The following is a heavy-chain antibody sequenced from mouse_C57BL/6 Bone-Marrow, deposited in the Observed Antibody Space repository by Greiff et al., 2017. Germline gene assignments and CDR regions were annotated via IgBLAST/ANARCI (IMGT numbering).Heavy chain of an antibody. J-gene: IGHJ2*01. CDR1: GFTFSDYY. V-gene: IGHV5-12*01. D-gene: IGHD2-1*01. Sequence: EVKLQESGGGLVQPGGSLKLSCAASGFTFSDYYMYWVRQTPEKRLEWVAYISNGGGSTYYPDTVKGRFTISRDNAKNTLYLQMSRLKSEDTAMYYCARQDGNEDFDYWGQGTTLTVSS. CDR3: ARQDGNEDFDY. CDR2: ISNGGGST.